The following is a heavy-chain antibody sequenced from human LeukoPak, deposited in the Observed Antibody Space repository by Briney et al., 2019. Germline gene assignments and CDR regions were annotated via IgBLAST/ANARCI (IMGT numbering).Heavy chain of an antibody. CDR3: ARHPLYYDSSGYWGYYFDY. CDR2: IYPGDSDT. D-gene: IGHD3-22*01. Sequence: GESLKISCKGSGYSFTSYWIGWVRQMPGKGLEWMGIIYPGDSDTRYSPSFQGQVTISADKSISTAYLQWSSLKASDTAMYYCARHPLYYDSSGYWGYYFDYWGQGTLVTVSS. J-gene: IGHJ4*02. V-gene: IGHV5-51*01. CDR1: GYSFTSYW.